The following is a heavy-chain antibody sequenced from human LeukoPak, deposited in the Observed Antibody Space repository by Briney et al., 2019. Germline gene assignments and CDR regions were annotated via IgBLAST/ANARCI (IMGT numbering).Heavy chain of an antibody. D-gene: IGHD3-3*01. J-gene: IGHJ6*03. V-gene: IGHV1-8*03. CDR1: GYTFTSYD. Sequence: ASVKVSCKASGYTFTSYDINWVRQAPGQGLEWMGWMNPNSGNTGYAQKFQGRVTITRNTSISTAYMELSSLRSEDTAVYYCARGGGVRRAIWSGYSHASARTSYYYMDVWGKGTTVTVSS. CDR2: MNPNSGNT. CDR3: ARGGGVRRAIWSGYSHASARTSYYYMDV.